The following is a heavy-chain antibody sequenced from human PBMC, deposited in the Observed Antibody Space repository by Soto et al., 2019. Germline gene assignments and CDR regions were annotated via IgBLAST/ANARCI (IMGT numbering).Heavy chain of an antibody. J-gene: IGHJ3*02. V-gene: IGHV1-18*01. CDR1: GYTFTSYG. CDR3: ARQSSGYYSYDAFDT. CDR2: ISAYNGNT. Sequence: ASVKVSCKASGYTFTSYGISWVRQAPGQGLEWMGWISAYNGNTNYAQKLQGRVTMTTDTSTSTAYMELRSLRSDDTAVYYCARQSSGYYSYDAFDTWGQGTMVTVSS. D-gene: IGHD3-22*01.